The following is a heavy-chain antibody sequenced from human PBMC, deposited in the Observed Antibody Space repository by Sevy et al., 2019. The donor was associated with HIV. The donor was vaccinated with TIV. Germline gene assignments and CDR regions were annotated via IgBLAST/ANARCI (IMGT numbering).Heavy chain of an antibody. V-gene: IGHV3-21*01. Sequence: GGSLRLSCAASGFTFSSYSMNWVRQAPGKGLEWVSSITTTASSYIYYADSLKGRFTIARDNAKNSVYLQMNSLRAEDTAVYYCARGYSGGWFVLYYFDYWGQGSLVTVSS. CDR1: GFTFSSYS. CDR3: ARGYSGGWFVLYYFDY. J-gene: IGHJ4*02. D-gene: IGHD6-19*01. CDR2: ITTTASSYI.